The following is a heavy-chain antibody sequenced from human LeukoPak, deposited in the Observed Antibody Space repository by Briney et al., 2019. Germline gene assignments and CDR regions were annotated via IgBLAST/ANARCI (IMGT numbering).Heavy chain of an antibody. J-gene: IGHJ3*02. CDR1: GFTFSSYS. D-gene: IGHD3-10*01. V-gene: IGHV3-21*01. Sequence: GGSLRLSCAASGFTFSSYSMNWVRQAPGKGLEWVSSISSSSSYIYYADSVKGRFTISRDNAKNSLYLQMNSLRAEDTAVYYCARDESRVYGSGSIYAFDIWGQGTMVTVSS. CDR2: ISSSSSYI. CDR3: ARDESRVYGSGSIYAFDI.